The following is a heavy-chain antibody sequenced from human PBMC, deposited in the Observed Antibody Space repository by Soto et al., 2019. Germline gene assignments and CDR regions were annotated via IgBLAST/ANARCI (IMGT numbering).Heavy chain of an antibody. V-gene: IGHV1-18*01. D-gene: IGHD2-15*01. J-gene: IGHJ4*02. CDR3: ARGVGGDCSGGSCYLFDY. CDR2: ISAYNGNT. Sequence: QVQLVQSGAEVKKPGASVKVSCKASGYTFTSYGISWVRQAPGQGLEWMGWISAYNGNTNYAQKLQGRVTMTTDTSTSTDYMELRSLRSDDTAVYYCARGVGGDCSGGSCYLFDYWGQGTLVTVSS. CDR1: GYTFTSYG.